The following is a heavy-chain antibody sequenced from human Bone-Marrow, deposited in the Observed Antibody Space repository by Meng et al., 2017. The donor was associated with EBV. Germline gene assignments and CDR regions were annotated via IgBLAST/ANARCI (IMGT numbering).Heavy chain of an antibody. CDR3: ARRSPTGTFDY. Sequence: QVQVQQWGAGRLKPSETLSLTCAVYGGSFSGYYWSWIRQPPGKGLEWIGEINHSGSTNYNPSLKSRVTISVDTSKNQFSLKLSSVTAADTAVHYCARRSPTGTFDYWGQGTLVTVSS. V-gene: IGHV4-34*01. CDR1: GGSFSGYY. D-gene: IGHD1/OR15-1a*01. J-gene: IGHJ4*02. CDR2: INHSGST.